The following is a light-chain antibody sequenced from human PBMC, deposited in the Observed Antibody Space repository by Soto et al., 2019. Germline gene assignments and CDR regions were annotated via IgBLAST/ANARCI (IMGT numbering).Light chain of an antibody. CDR3: QQYNNWPET. CDR1: QSVSSN. V-gene: IGKV3-15*01. CDR2: DAS. Sequence: EIVMTHSPATLSVSPGERATLSCRASQSVSSNLAWYQQKVGQAPRVLIYDASTRATGIPGRFSGSGSGTEFTLTISSLQSEDFAVYHCQQYNNWPETFGQGTKVDIK. J-gene: IGKJ1*01.